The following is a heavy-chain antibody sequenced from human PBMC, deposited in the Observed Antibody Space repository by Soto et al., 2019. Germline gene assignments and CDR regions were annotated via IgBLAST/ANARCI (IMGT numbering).Heavy chain of an antibody. V-gene: IGHV3-30*18. CDR2: ISYDGSNK. Sequence: GGSLRLSCAASGFTFSSYGMHWVRQAPGKGLEWVAVISYDGSNKYYADSVKGRFTISRDNSKNTLYLQMNSLRAEDTAVYYCANAYCCGDCPFDYWGHGTLVTVSS. CDR1: GFTFSSYG. J-gene: IGHJ4*01. D-gene: IGHD2-21*02. CDR3: ANAYCCGDCPFDY.